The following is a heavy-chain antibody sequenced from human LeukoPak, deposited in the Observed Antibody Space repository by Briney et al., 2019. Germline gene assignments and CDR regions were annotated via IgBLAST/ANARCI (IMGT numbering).Heavy chain of an antibody. CDR1: GGSISSGGYY. D-gene: IGHD1-26*01. V-gene: IGHV4-31*03. CDR3: AREQRGSYCWFDP. Sequence: SQTLSLTCTVSGGSISSGGYYWSWIRQHPGKGLEWIGYIYYSGSTYYNPSLKSRVTISVDTSKNQFSLKLSSVTAADTAVYYCAREQRGSYCWFDPWGQGTLVTVSS. J-gene: IGHJ5*02. CDR2: IYYSGST.